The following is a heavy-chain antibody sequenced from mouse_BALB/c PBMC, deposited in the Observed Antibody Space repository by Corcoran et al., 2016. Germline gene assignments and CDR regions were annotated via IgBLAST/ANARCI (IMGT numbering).Heavy chain of an antibody. J-gene: IGHJ2*01. D-gene: IGHD2-2*01. CDR1: GFNIKETY. Sequence: EVQLQQSGAELVKPGASVKLSCIASGFNIKETYMHWVKQRPEQGLEWIGRIDPANGNTKYDPKFQGKATITADTSSNTAYLQLSSLTSEDTVVYYCARGYDYFDYWGQGTTLTVSS. CDR3: ARGYDYFDY. CDR2: IDPANGNT. V-gene: IGHV14-3*02.